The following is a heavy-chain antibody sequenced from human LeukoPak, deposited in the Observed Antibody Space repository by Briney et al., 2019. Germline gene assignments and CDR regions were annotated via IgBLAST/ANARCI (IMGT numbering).Heavy chain of an antibody. D-gene: IGHD3-9*01. V-gene: IGHV3-64D*06. CDR2: ISSNGGST. CDR1: GFTFSSYA. J-gene: IGHJ4*02. CDR3: VKDYDILAGYFDY. Sequence: GGSLRLSCSASGFTFSSYAMHWVRQAPGKGLEYVSAISSNGGSTYYADSVKGRFTISRDNSKNTLYLQMSSLRAEDTAVYYCVKDYDILAGYFDYWGQGTLVTVSS.